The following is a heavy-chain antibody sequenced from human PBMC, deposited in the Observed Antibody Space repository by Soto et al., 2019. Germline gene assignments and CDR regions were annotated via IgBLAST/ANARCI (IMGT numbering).Heavy chain of an antibody. D-gene: IGHD5-18*01. J-gene: IGHJ4*02. CDR2: IWFDGSDR. Sequence: QVQLVECGGGVVQPGRSLRLSCAASGFSFESYGMHWVRQAPGKGLEWVAAIWFDGSDRKYVDYVKGRFTISRDNSKNTVFLQMTSLSAEDTAVYYCVRGNGYTYGPFDNWGQGTLVTVSS. CDR1: GFSFESYG. CDR3: VRGNGYTYGPFDN. V-gene: IGHV3-33*01.